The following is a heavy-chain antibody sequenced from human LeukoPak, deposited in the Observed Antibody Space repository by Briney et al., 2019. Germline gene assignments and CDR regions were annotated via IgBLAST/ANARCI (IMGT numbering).Heavy chain of an antibody. V-gene: IGHV3-33*06. CDR2: IWSDATND. D-gene: IGHD4-11*01. CDR1: LFTLCHFG. CDR3: AKDAQRGFDYTNSLEH. Sequence: PGGCLRLSCEASLFTLCHFGMHWGCQAPCKGLEWVALIWSDATNDYYAYSVKTRFTISRDNCKNTVSLQMNSLRVEDTADYYCAKDAQRGFDYTNSLEHWGQGSLVTVSS. J-gene: IGHJ4*02.